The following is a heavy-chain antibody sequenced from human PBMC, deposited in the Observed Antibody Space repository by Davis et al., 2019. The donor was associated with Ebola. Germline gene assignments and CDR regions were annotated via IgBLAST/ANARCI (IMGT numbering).Heavy chain of an antibody. V-gene: IGHV4-34*11. CDR3: ARDFWNGYPGAYGLDV. J-gene: IGHJ6*02. D-gene: IGHD3-3*01. CDR1: GGSFSGYY. CDR2: IHDSGST. Sequence: SETLSLTCAVYGGSFSGYYWSWIRQPPGKTLEWIGYIHDSGSTNDNPSLQSRVTMSVDTSKNQFSLNLRSVTAADTAIYYCARDFWNGYPGAYGLDVWGRGTTVTVTS.